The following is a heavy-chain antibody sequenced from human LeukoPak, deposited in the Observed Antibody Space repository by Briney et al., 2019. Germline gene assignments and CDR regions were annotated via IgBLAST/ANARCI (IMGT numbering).Heavy chain of an antibody. D-gene: IGHD1-14*01. J-gene: IGHJ5*02. Sequence: SETLSLTCTVSGGSISSYSWNWIRQPPGKGLEWIGYMHYTGNTNYNPSLKSRVTISLDTSNNLFSLRLRSVTAADTAVYYCASRATVGPEITESNWLDPWGQGTLGTVSS. CDR2: MHYTGNT. CDR1: GGSISSYS. CDR3: ASRATVGPEITESNWLDP. V-gene: IGHV4-59*08.